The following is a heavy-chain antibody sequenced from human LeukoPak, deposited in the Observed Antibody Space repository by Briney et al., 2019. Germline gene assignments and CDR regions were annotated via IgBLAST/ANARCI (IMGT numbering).Heavy chain of an antibody. CDR1: GYTLTELS. Sequence: ALVKVSCKVSGYTLTELSMHWVRQAPGKGLEWMGGFDPEDGETIYAQKFQGRVTMTEDTSTDTAYMELSSLRSEDTAVYYCADHYYDSSGYSRFDPWGRGTLVTVSS. V-gene: IGHV1-24*01. D-gene: IGHD3-22*01. CDR2: FDPEDGET. CDR3: ADHYYDSSGYSRFDP. J-gene: IGHJ5*02.